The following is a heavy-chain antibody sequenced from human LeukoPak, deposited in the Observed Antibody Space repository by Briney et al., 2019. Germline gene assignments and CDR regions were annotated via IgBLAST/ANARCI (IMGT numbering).Heavy chain of an antibody. J-gene: IGHJ5*02. CDR2: INPSGGST. CDR3: AARGYDFWSGVGPLRFDP. D-gene: IGHD3-3*01. CDR1: GYTFTSYY. Sequence: ASVKVSCKASGYTFTSYYMHWVRQAPGQGLEWMGIINPSGGSTSYAQKFQGRVTMTRDTSTGTVYMELSSLRSEDTAVYYCAARGYDFWSGVGPLRFDPWGQGTLVTVSS. V-gene: IGHV1-46*01.